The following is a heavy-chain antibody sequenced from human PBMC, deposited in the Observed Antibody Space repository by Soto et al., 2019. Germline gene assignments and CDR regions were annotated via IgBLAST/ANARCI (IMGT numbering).Heavy chain of an antibody. CDR3: ARDYSSSWYRWFNP. CDR2: IVPLFRTT. J-gene: IGHJ5*02. Sequence: GASVKVSCKTSGGTFSSYAISWVRQAPGQGLEWMGGIVPLFRTTNYAQKFQGRVTITADTSTYTVYMELSGLRSGDTAVYYCARDYSSSWYRWFNPWGQGTLVTVSS. CDR1: GGTFSSYA. D-gene: IGHD6-13*01. V-gene: IGHV1-69*06.